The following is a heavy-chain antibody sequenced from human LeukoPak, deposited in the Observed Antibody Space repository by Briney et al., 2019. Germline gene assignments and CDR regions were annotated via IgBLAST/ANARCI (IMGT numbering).Heavy chain of an antibody. J-gene: IGHJ4*02. CDR1: GFTFSSYG. CDR3: AKAYSSYFDY. Sequence: GGSLRLSCAASGFTFSSYGMHWVRQAPGKGLEWVAFIRYDGSNKYYADSVKGRFTISRYNSKSTRYLQMNSLRAEDTAVYYCAKAYSSYFDYWGQGTLVTVSS. V-gene: IGHV3-30*02. CDR2: IRYDGSNK. D-gene: IGHD6-13*01.